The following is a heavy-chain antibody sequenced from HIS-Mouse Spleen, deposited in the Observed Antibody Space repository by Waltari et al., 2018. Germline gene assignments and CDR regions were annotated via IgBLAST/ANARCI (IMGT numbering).Heavy chain of an antibody. CDR2: IYYSGST. CDR3: AREIPYSSSWYDWYFDL. D-gene: IGHD6-13*01. J-gene: IGHJ2*01. V-gene: IGHV4-39*07. CDR1: CGSLSRSSYF. Sequence: QLQLQESGPGLVKPSETLSLTCTVACGSLSRSSYFWWWIRQPPGKGLEWIGSIYYSGSTYYNPSLKSRVTISVDTSKNQFSLKLSSVTAADTAVYYCAREIPYSSSWYDWYFDLWGRGTLVTVSS.